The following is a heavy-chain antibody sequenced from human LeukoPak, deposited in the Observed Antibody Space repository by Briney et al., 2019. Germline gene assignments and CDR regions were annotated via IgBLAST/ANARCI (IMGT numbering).Heavy chain of an antibody. Sequence: PSETLSLTCTVSGGSISSGGYYWSWIRQPPGKGLEWIGYIYHSGSTYYNPSLKSRVTISVDRSKNQFSLKLSSVTAADTAVYYCARHFGGGYYYSVAFDIWGQGTMVTVSS. V-gene: IGHV4-30-2*01. CDR2: IYHSGST. CDR1: GGSISSGGYY. CDR3: ARHFGGGYYYSVAFDI. D-gene: IGHD3-22*01. J-gene: IGHJ3*02.